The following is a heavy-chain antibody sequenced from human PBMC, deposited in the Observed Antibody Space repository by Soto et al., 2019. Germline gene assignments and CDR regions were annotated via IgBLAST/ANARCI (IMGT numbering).Heavy chain of an antibody. D-gene: IGHD5-18*01. CDR2: ISGSGGST. V-gene: IGHV3-23*01. CDR1: GFTFSSYA. Sequence: EVQLLESGGGLVQPGGSLRLSCAASGFTFSSYAMSWVRQAPGKGLEGVSAISGSGGSTYYADSVKGRFTISRDNPKNTLYLQMNSLRAEDTAVYYCAKDPLYSDYYYYGMDVWGQGTTVTVSS. CDR3: AKDPLYSDYYYYGMDV. J-gene: IGHJ6*02.